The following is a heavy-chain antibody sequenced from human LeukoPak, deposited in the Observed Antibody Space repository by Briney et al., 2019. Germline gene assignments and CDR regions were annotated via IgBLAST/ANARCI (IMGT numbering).Heavy chain of an antibody. J-gene: IGHJ6*03. CDR2: INPNSGGT. CDR3: ARGRRYFDWLSSYYYMDV. CDR1: GYTFTGYY. D-gene: IGHD3-9*01. Sequence: ASVKVSCKASGYTFTGYYMHWVRQAPGQGLEWMGWINPNSGGTNYAQKFQGRVTMTRDTSISTAYMELSRLRSEDTAVYYCARGRRYFDWLSSYYYMDVWGKGTTVTISS. V-gene: IGHV1-2*02.